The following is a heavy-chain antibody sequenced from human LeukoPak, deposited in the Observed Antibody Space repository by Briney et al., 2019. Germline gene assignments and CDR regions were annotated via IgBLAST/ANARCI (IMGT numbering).Heavy chain of an antibody. D-gene: IGHD3-10*01. CDR1: GGSINNYY. J-gene: IGHJ3*02. CDR3: ARDSYAGNYFEDTFDI. V-gene: IGHV4-59*01. CDR2: ISYSGNT. Sequence: PSETLSLTCTVSGGSINNYYWSWIRQPPGKGLEWIGHISYSGNTNYNSSLRSRVTISVDTSNIQFSLRLSSVTAADTAVYYCARDSYAGNYFEDTFDIWGQGTMVTVSS.